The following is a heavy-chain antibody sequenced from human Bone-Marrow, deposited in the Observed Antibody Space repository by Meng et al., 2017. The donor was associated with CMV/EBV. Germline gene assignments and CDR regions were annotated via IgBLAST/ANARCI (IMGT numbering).Heavy chain of an antibody. D-gene: IGHD3-10*01. CDR1: GFTFDDYA. Sequence: SLRLSCAASGFTFDDYAMHWVRQAPGKGLEWVSGISWNSGSIGYADSVKGRFTISRDNAKNSLYLQMNSLRAEDTALYYCAKDGRRNYYGSGAGGDYWGQGTLVTVSS. V-gene: IGHV3-9*01. J-gene: IGHJ4*02. CDR2: ISWNSGSI. CDR3: AKDGRRNYYGSGAGGDY.